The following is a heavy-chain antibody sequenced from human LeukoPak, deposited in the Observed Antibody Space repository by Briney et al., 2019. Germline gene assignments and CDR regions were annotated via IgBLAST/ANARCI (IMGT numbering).Heavy chain of an antibody. J-gene: IGHJ6*03. D-gene: IGHD6-19*01. CDR3: ARDDSSGWFGYYYMDV. V-gene: IGHV3-74*01. Sequence: GGSLRLSCAASGFTFSSYWMHWVRQAPGKGLVWVSRINSDGSSTSYADSVKGRFTISRDNAKNTLYLQMNSLRAEDTAVYYCARDDSSGWFGYYYMDVWGKGTTVTVSS. CDR2: INSDGSST. CDR1: GFTFSSYW.